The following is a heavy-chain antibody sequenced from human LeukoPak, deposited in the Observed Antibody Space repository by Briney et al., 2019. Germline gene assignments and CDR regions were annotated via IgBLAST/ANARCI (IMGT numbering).Heavy chain of an antibody. V-gene: IGHV3-33*01. D-gene: IGHD5/OR15-5a*01. CDR1: GFTFSSYG. Sequence: GGSLRLSCAASGFTFSSYGMHWVRQAPGKGLEWVAVIWYDGSNKYYADSVKGRFTISRDNSKNMLYLQMISLRAEDTAVYYCARDRIYHYFDYWGQGTLVTVSS. CDR3: ARDRIYHYFDY. J-gene: IGHJ4*02. CDR2: IWYDGSNK.